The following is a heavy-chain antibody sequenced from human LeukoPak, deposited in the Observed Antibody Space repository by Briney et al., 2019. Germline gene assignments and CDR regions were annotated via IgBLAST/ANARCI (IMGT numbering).Heavy chain of an antibody. CDR2: INHSGST. V-gene: IGHV4-34*01. CDR1: GGSFSGYY. J-gene: IGHJ6*03. CDR3: ARHGTLVVRGVITNYYYYYMDV. D-gene: IGHD3-10*01. Sequence: PSETLSLTCAVYGGSFSGYYWSWIRQPPGKGLEWIGEINHSGSTNYNPSLKSRVTISVDTSKNQFSLKLSSVTAADTAVYYCARHGTLVVRGVITNYYYYYMDVWGKGTTVTISS.